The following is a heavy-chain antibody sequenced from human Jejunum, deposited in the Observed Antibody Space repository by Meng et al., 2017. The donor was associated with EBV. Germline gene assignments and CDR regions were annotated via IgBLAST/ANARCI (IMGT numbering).Heavy chain of an antibody. CDR3: ARGGPDFGDYVPFDY. CDR1: GDSITRGAYL. D-gene: IGHD4-17*01. Sequence: QPQLPEAGPGLVKPSQTLSLPCAVSGDSITRGAYLWSWIRQPPGKGLAWIGNIYHIGSTYYNPSLKSRVTISVDRSKNQFSLKLTSVTAADTAVYYCARGGPDFGDYVPFDYWGQGTLVTVSS. CDR2: IYHIGST. J-gene: IGHJ4*02. V-gene: IGHV4-30-2*01.